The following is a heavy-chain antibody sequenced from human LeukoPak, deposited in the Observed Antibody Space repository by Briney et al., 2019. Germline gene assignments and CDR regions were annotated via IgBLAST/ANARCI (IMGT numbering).Heavy chain of an antibody. CDR1: GYTFTSYY. CDR2: INPSGGST. D-gene: IGHD6-13*01. J-gene: IGHJ4*02. Sequence: ASVKVSCKASGYTFTSYYVHWVRQAPGQGLEWMGIINPSGGSTSYAQKFQGRVTMTRDTSTSTVYMELSSLRSEDTAVYYCAGAAAGTLGYWGQGTLVTVSS. CDR3: AGAAAGTLGY. V-gene: IGHV1-46*01.